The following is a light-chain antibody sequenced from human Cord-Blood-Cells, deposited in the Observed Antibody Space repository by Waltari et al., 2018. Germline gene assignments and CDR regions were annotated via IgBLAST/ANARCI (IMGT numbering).Light chain of an antibody. V-gene: IGLV2-14*02. Sequence: QSALTQPASVSGSPGQSITISCTGTSSDVGSYNLVSWSQQHPGKAPKLMIYDVSKRPSGVSNRFSGSKSGNTASLTISGLQAEDEADYYCSSYTSSSTWVFGGGTKLTVL. J-gene: IGLJ3*02. CDR2: DVS. CDR3: SSYTSSSTWV. CDR1: SSDVGSYNL.